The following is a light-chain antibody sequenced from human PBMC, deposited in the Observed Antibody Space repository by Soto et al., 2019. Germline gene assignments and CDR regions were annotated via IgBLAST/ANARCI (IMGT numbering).Light chain of an antibody. CDR2: LAS. CDR3: QEYDSAPRDT. J-gene: IGKJ3*01. V-gene: IGKV1-27*01. Sequence: DIQMTQSPSSLSASVGDRVTITCRASQDINNYLAWYQQKPGKVPQLLIYLASTLHSGVPSRFSGSGSGTDFTLTISSLQPEDVATYYCQEYDSAPRDTFGPGTKVDIK. CDR1: QDINNY.